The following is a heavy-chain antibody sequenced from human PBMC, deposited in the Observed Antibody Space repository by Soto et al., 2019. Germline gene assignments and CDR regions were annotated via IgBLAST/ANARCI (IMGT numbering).Heavy chain of an antibody. CDR2: IYPGDSTV. CDR1: GYSFISYW. V-gene: IGHV5-51*01. CDR3: ARHTSDRYGPDY. Sequence: GESLKISCQGSGYSFISYWISWVRQMPGKGLELMGVIYPGDSTVRYSPSFQGQVTISVDKSINTAYLQWSSLKPSDTAMYYCARHTSDRYGPDYWGQGTLVTVSS. J-gene: IGHJ4*02. D-gene: IGHD5-18*01.